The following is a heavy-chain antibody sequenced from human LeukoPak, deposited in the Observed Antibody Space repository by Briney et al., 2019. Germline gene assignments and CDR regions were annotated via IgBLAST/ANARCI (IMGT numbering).Heavy chain of an antibody. CDR2: IYYSGST. D-gene: IGHD6-19*01. V-gene: IGHV4-39*07. J-gene: IGHJ6*03. CDR3: ARGSISSGWLIRNYYYYMDV. CDR1: GGSISSSSYY. Sequence: AETLSLTCTVSGGSISSSSYYWGGIRQPPGKGLEWIGSIYYSGSTYYNPSLKSRVTISVDTSKNQFSLKLSSVTAADTAVYYCARGSISSGWLIRNYYYYMDVWGKGTTVTVSS.